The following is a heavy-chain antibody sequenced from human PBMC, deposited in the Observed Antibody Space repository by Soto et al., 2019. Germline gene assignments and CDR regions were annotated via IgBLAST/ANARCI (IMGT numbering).Heavy chain of an antibody. CDR2: INAGNGNT. J-gene: IGHJ5*02. D-gene: IGHD4-17*01. V-gene: IGHV1-3*01. Sequence: QVQLVQSGAEVKKPGASVKVSCKASGYTFTSYAMHWVRQAPGQRLEWMGWINAGNGNTKYSQKFQGRVTITRDTSASTSYMELSSLRSEATAVYYCASALATVPTFWFDPWGQGTLVTVSS. CDR3: ASALATVPTFWFDP. CDR1: GYTFTSYA.